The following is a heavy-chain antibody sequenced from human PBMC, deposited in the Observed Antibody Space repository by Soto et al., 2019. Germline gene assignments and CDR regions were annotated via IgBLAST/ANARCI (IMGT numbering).Heavy chain of an antibody. Sequence: EVQLVESGGGLVQPGGSLRLSCAASGFTFSSYSMNWVRQAPGKGLEWVSYISSSSSTIYYADSVKGRFTISRDNAKNSLYLQMNSLRDEDTAVYYCARDERFGEASYYYYGMDVWGQGTTVTVSS. CDR3: ARDERFGEASYYYYGMDV. V-gene: IGHV3-48*02. D-gene: IGHD3-10*01. J-gene: IGHJ6*02. CDR1: GFTFSSYS. CDR2: ISSSSSTI.